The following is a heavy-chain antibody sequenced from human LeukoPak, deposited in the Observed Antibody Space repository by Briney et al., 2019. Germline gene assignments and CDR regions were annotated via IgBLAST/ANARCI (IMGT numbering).Heavy chain of an antibody. CDR3: ARCQGEVEPAAIHPHVAFDI. CDR2: ISSSGSTI. J-gene: IGHJ3*02. CDR1: GFTFSDYY. V-gene: IGHV3-11*04. Sequence: GGSLRLSCAAYGFTFSDYYMSWIRQAPGKGLEWVAYISSSGSTIYYADSVKGRFTISRDNAKNSLYLQMNSLRAEDTAVYYCARCQGEVEPAAIHPHVAFDIWGQGTMVTVSS. D-gene: IGHD2-2*02.